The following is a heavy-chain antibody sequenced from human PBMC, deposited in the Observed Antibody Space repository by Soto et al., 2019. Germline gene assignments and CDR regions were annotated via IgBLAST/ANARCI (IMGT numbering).Heavy chain of an antibody. V-gene: IGHV4-59*01. J-gene: IGHJ4*02. CDR1: GASITQYY. D-gene: IGHD2-2*01. CDR3: ARGGYQLPVC. CDR2: VSSTGST. Sequence: SETLSLTCTVSGASITQYYWNWIRQSPGKGLEWIVSVSSTGSTVFNPSLTSRVTVSLDTSKNQFSLTLNSVTAADTAVYYCARGGYQLPVCWGQGTLVTVS.